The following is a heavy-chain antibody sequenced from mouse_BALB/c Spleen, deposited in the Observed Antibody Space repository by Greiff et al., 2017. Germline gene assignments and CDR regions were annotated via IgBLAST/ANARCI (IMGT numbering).Heavy chain of an antibody. CDR1: GFTFGSFG. J-gene: IGHJ4*01. V-gene: IGHV5-17*02. CDR3: ARSWGYDRYYAMDY. D-gene: IGHD2-2*01. Sequence: EVQLVESGGGLVQPGGSRKLSCAASGFTFGSFGMHWVRQAPEKGLEWVAYISSGSSTIYYADTVKGRFTISRDNPKNTLFLQMTSLRSEDTAMYYCARSWGYDRYYAMDYWGQGTSVTVSS. CDR2: ISSGSSTI.